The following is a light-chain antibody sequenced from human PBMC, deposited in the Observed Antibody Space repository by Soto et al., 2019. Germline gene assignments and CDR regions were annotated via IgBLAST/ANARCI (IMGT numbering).Light chain of an antibody. V-gene: IGLV1-40*01. CDR2: GNS. CDR3: QSYDSSLSGLYV. CDR1: SSNIGAGYD. Sequence: QPVLTLPPSVSGAPGQRVTISCTGSSSNIGAGYDVHWYQQLPGTAPKLLIYGNSNRPSGVPDRCSGSKSGTSASLAITGLQAEDEADYYCQSYDSSLSGLYVFGTGTKLTVL. J-gene: IGLJ1*01.